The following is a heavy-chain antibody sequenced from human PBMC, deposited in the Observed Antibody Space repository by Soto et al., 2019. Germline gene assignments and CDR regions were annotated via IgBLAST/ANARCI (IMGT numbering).Heavy chain of an antibody. J-gene: IGHJ6*02. Sequence: QVQLVQSGAEVKKPGSSVKVSCKASGGTFSSYAISWVRQAPGQGLEWMGGIIPIFGTANYAQKFQGRVTITADESTSTDYMELSSLRSEDTAVYYCARPLRVLISVYGRYYYGMDVWGQGTTVTVSS. CDR1: GGTFSSYA. D-gene: IGHD2-8*01. V-gene: IGHV1-69*12. CDR2: IIPIFGTA. CDR3: ARPLRVLISVYGRYYYGMDV.